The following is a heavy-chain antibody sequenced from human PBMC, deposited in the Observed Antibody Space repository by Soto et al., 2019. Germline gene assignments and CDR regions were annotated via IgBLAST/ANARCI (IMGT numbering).Heavy chain of an antibody. CDR1: GFAFSGYW. D-gene: IGHD5-12*01. V-gene: IGHV3-7*01. CDR3: ARATSVDAY. J-gene: IGHJ4*02. CDR2: IKQDGSKK. Sequence: EVQLVESGGDLVQPGGSLRLSCAASGFAFSGYWMRWVRQAPGKGLEGVANIKQDGSKKYYVDSVKGRFTISRDNAKNSMDLHMNILRGEDTAVYSGARATSVDAYWGQGTMVTVSS.